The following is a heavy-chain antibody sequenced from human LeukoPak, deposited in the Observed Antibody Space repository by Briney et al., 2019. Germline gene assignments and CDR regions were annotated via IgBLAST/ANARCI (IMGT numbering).Heavy chain of an antibody. CDR1: GYTFTSYG. Sequence: ASVKVSCKASGYTFTSYGISWVRQAPGQGLEWMGWINPNSGGTNYAQKFQGWVTMTRDTSISTAYMELSRLRSDDTAVYYCARDSSYGYYYYGMDVWGQGTTVTVSS. CDR2: INPNSGGT. CDR3: ARDSSYGYYYYGMDV. V-gene: IGHV1-2*04. J-gene: IGHJ6*02. D-gene: IGHD3-10*01.